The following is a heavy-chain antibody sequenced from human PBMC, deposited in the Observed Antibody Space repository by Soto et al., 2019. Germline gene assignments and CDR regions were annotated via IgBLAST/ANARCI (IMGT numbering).Heavy chain of an antibody. CDR1: GGSISSSSYY. CDR3: ARLRAHYYYYGMDV. CDR2: IYYSGST. J-gene: IGHJ6*02. D-gene: IGHD3-10*01. Sequence: TSETLSLTCTVSGGSISSSSYYWGWIRQPPGKGLEWIGSIYYSGSTYYNPSLKSRVTISVDTSKNQFSLKLSSVTAADTAVYYCARLRAHYYYYGMDVWGQGTTVTVSS. V-gene: IGHV4-39*01.